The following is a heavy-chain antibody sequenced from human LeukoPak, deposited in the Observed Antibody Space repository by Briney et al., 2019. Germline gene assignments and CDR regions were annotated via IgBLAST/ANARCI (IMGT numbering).Heavy chain of an antibody. D-gene: IGHD5/OR15-5a*01. V-gene: IGHV3-21*01. Sequence: PGGSLTLSCAASGFTFSSYSMNWVRQAPGKGLEWVSSISSSSSYIYYADSVKGRFTIYRDNTKNSLYLQMNSLRAEDTAVYYCAVGTTSVYDYLPPVYYFHYWGQGTLGTVSS. J-gene: IGHJ4*02. CDR2: ISSSSSYI. CDR3: AVGTTSVYDYLPPVYYFHY. CDR1: GFTFSSYS.